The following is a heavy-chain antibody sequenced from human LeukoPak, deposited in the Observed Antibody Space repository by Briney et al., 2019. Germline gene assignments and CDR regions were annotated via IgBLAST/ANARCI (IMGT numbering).Heavy chain of an antibody. CDR3: ARYSLGSSGYYYGGFDAFDI. CDR2: IYYSGST. J-gene: IGHJ3*02. CDR1: GGSISSSSYY. D-gene: IGHD3-22*01. Sequence: PSETLSLTCTVSGGSISSSSYYWGWIRQPPGKGLEWIGSIYYSGSTYYNPSLKSRVTISVDTSKNPFSLKLSSVTAADTAVYYCARYSLGSSGYYYGGFDAFDIWGQGTMVTVSS. V-gene: IGHV4-39*01.